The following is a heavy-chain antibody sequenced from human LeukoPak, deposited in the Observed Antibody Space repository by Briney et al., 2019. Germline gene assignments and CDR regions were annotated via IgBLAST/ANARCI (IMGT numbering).Heavy chain of an antibody. Sequence: ASVPVSCKASGYTFTGYYMHWVRQAPGQGLEWMGWINPDSGGTNYAQKFQGRVTMTRDTSISTAYMELSRLRSDDTAMYYCARESLSGTLVIYFDCWGQGTSVTVSS. D-gene: IGHD2-21*01. CDR2: INPDSGGT. CDR3: ARESLSGTLVIYFDC. V-gene: IGHV1-2*02. J-gene: IGHJ4*02. CDR1: GYTFTGYY.